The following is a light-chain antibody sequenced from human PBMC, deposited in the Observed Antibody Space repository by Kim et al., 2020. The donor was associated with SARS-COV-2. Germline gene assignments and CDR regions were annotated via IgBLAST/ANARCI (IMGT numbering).Light chain of an antibody. V-gene: IGLV2-23*02. CDR2: DIS. CDR1: INDLGTYAL. Sequence: GQSVTISCSGTINDLGTYALISWYQQDPGKAPRLIIFDISQRPSGISGRFSGSKSGNTASLTISPLEPEDEADYFCCSFTSGISWVFGGGTKVTVL. J-gene: IGLJ3*02. CDR3: CSFTSGISWV.